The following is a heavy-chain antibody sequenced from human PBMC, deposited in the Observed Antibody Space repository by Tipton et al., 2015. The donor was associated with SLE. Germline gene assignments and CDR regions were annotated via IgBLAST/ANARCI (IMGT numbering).Heavy chain of an antibody. V-gene: IGHV4-39*01. Sequence: TLSLTCTVSGGSISSSSYYWGWIRQPPGKGLEWIGSIYYSGSTYYNPSLKSRVAISVDTSKNQFSLKLRPVTAADTAVHYCARQNWGDGGRDAFDIWGQGTMVTVSS. J-gene: IGHJ3*02. CDR3: ARQNWGDGGRDAFDI. CDR1: GGSISSSSYY. CDR2: IYYSGST. D-gene: IGHD7-27*01.